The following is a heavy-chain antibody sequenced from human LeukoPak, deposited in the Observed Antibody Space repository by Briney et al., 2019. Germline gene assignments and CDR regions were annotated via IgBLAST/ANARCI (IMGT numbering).Heavy chain of an antibody. D-gene: IGHD3-3*01. Sequence: SETLSLTCTVSGGSISSYYWSWIRQPPGKGLEWIGYIYYSGSTNYNPSLKSRVTISVDTSKNQFSLKLSSVTAADTAVYYCARVLVYTIFGVVIPNDYMDVWGKGTTVTVSS. CDR1: GGSISSYY. V-gene: IGHV4-59*12. CDR2: IYYSGST. CDR3: ARVLVYTIFGVVIPNDYMDV. J-gene: IGHJ6*03.